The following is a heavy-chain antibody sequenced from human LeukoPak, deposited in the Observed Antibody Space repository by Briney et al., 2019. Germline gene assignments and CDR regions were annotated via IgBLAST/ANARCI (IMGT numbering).Heavy chain of an antibody. Sequence: SETLSLTCTVSGGSISSSSYYWGWIRQPPGKGLEWIGSIYYSGSTYYNPSLKSRVTISVDTSKNQFSLKLSSVTAADTAVYYCARQGIVVVPAAIHYFQHWGQGTLVTVSS. CDR2: IYYSGST. CDR3: ARQGIVVVPAAIHYFQH. V-gene: IGHV4-39*01. D-gene: IGHD2-2*01. CDR1: GGSISSSSYY. J-gene: IGHJ1*01.